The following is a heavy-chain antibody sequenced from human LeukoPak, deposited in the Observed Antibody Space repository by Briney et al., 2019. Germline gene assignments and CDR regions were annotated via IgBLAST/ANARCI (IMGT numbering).Heavy chain of an antibody. CDR1: GFTFSSYG. Sequence: GGSLRLSCAASGFTFSSYGMHWVRQAPGKGLEWVALITYDGYYKYYAGSVKGRFTISRDNSKNMYLQMNSLRAEDTAVYYCAKDLISMVRGSPMDVWGQGTTVTVSS. J-gene: IGHJ6*02. D-gene: IGHD3-10*01. CDR3: AKDLISMVRGSPMDV. CDR2: ITYDGYYK. V-gene: IGHV3-30*18.